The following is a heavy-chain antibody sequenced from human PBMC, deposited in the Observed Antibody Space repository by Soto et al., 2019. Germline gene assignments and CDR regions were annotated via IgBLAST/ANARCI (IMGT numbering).Heavy chain of an antibody. V-gene: IGHV3-48*01. CDR3: ARDLGLPDY. CDR2: ISPSSTTI. J-gene: IGHJ4*02. Sequence: GGSLSLSCAASGFTFGSYSMNWVRQAPGKGLEWVSYISPSSTTIYYADSVKGRFTISRDNAKNSLYLQMNSLRAEDTAVYYCARDLGLPDYWGQGTLVTVSS. CDR1: GFTFGSYS.